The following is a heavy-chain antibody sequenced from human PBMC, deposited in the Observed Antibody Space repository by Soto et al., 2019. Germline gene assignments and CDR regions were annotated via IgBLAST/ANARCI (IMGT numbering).Heavy chain of an antibody. J-gene: IGHJ4*02. V-gene: IGHV1-69*01. CDR1: GGTFSSYA. Sequence: QVQLVQSGAEVKKPGSSVKVSCKASGGTFSSYAISWVRQAPGQGLEWMGGIIPIFGTANYAQKFQGRVTLTADESTSTAYMELSSLRSEDTAVYYCARDALRNYYDSSGYMDYWGQGTLVTVSS. CDR3: ARDALRNYYDSSGYMDY. D-gene: IGHD3-22*01. CDR2: IIPIFGTA.